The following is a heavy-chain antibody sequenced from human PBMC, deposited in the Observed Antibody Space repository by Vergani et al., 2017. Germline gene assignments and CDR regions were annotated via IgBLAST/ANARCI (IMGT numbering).Heavy chain of an antibody. J-gene: IGHJ5*02. CDR3: ARHSTVEWLVKLGWIDP. V-gene: IGHV4-39*01. Sequence: QLQLQESGPGLVKPSATLSLTCSVSGASIRSSNYYWGWIRQPPGKGLEWIASIYYSGSTYYNPSLKSRVTISVDTSKNQFSLKLSSVTAAYPAVYFCARHSTVEWLVKLGWIDPWGQGILVTVSS. CDR1: GASIRSSNYY. D-gene: IGHD6-19*01. CDR2: IYYSGST.